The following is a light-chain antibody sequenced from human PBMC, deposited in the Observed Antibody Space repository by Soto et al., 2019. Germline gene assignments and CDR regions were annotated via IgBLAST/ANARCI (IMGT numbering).Light chain of an antibody. CDR1: SSDVGGYNY. CDR3: SSYTTSNTRQIV. CDR2: DVS. V-gene: IGLV2-14*01. Sequence: QSALTQPASGSGSPGQSITISCTGTSSDVGGYNYVSWYQQHPGKAPKFMIYDVSNRPSGVSNRFSGSKSGNTASLTISGLQAEDEADYYCSSYTTSNTRQIVFGTGTRSPS. J-gene: IGLJ1*01.